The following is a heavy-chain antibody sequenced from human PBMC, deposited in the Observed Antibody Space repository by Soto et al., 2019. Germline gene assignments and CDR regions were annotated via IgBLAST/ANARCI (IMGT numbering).Heavy chain of an antibody. J-gene: IGHJ1*01. CDR2: INTAGDT. Sequence: PGGSLRLSCAASGFTFSSYDMHRVRQATGKGLEWVSAINTAGDTFYPGSVKGRFTISRDNSKNTLFLQMNSLRAEDTAVYYCAKDWALTLRSSHEYLQHWGQGTLVTVSS. CDR1: GFTFSSYD. CDR3: AKDWALTLRSSHEYLQH. D-gene: IGHD6-6*01. V-gene: IGHV3-13*01.